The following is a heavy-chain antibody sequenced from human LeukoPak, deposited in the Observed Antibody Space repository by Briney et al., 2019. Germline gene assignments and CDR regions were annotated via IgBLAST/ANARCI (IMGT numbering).Heavy chain of an antibody. J-gene: IGHJ4*02. CDR3: AKPARTDYADY. V-gene: IGHV3-23*01. CDR1: GFTFSSCA. D-gene: IGHD1-14*01. Sequence: GGSLRLSCAASGFTFSSCAMNWVRQAPGRGLEWVSAISGSGDNTYYADSVKGRFTISRDNSKNTLYLQMNSLRADDTAVYYCAKPARTDYADYWGQGTLVTVSS. CDR2: ISGSGDNT.